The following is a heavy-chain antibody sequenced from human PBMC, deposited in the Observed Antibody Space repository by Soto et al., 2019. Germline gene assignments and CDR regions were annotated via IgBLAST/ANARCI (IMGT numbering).Heavy chain of an antibody. Sequence: EVQLLESGGGLVQPGGSLRLSCVASGFTFSSYAMSWVRQAPGKGLEWVSAISGSGGSTYYADSVKGRFTISRDNSKNTLYLQMNSLRAEDTAVYYCAKDHYYGSGSRDAFDIWGQGTMVTVSS. CDR3: AKDHYYGSGSRDAFDI. J-gene: IGHJ3*02. CDR2: ISGSGGST. D-gene: IGHD3-10*01. V-gene: IGHV3-23*01. CDR1: GFTFSSYA.